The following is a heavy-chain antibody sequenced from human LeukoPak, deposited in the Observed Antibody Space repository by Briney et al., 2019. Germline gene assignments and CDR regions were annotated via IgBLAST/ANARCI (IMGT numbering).Heavy chain of an antibody. CDR1: GFTFSSYW. D-gene: IGHD2-15*01. J-gene: IGHJ4*02. CDR2: IKKDGSEK. CDR3: ARGDCSGGSCYLSLTTIDY. V-gene: IGHV3-7*04. Sequence: GGSLRLSCAASGFTFSSYWMSWVRQAPGKGLEWVANIKKDGSEKYYVDSVKGRFTISRDNAKNSLYLQMNSLRAEDTAVYYCARGDCSGGSCYLSLTTIDYWGQGTLVTVSS.